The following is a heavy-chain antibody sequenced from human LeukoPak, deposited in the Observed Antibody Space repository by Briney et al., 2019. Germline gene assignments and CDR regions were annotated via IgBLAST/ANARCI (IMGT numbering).Heavy chain of an antibody. D-gene: IGHD2-21*02. J-gene: IGHJ3*02. CDR1: GGSISSYY. CDR3: ARDVTHCGGDCNDAFDI. V-gene: IGHV4-59*01. CDR2: IYYSGST. Sequence: SETLSLTCTASGGSISSYYWSWIRQPPGKGLEWIGYIYYSGSTNYNPSLKSRVTISVDTSKNQFSLKLSSVTAADTAVYYCARDVTHCGGDCNDAFDIWGQGTMVTVSS.